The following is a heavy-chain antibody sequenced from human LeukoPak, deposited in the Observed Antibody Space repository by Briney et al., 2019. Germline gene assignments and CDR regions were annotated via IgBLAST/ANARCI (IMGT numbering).Heavy chain of an antibody. CDR3: ARDGAYSSGWKYFDY. J-gene: IGHJ4*02. V-gene: IGHV4-59*01. Sequence: SETLSLTCTVSGGSISSYYWSWIRQPPGKGLEWIGYIYYSGSTNYNPSLKSRVTISVDTSKNQFSLKLSSVTAADTAVYYCARDGAYSSGWKYFDYWGQGTLVTVSS. CDR1: GGSISSYY. D-gene: IGHD6-19*01. CDR2: IYYSGST.